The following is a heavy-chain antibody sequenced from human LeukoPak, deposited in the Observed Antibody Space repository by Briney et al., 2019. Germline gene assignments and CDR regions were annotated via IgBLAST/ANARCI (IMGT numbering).Heavy chain of an antibody. Sequence: GGSLRLSCAASGFTFSSYSMNWVRQAPGKGLEWVSSISSSSSYIYYADSVKGRFTISRDNAKNSLYLQMNSLRAEDTAVYYCASSTYYDFWSGYSTGAFEIWGQGTMVTVSS. CDR2: ISSSSSYI. CDR3: ASSTYYDFWSGYSTGAFEI. D-gene: IGHD3-3*01. V-gene: IGHV3-21*01. J-gene: IGHJ3*02. CDR1: GFTFSSYS.